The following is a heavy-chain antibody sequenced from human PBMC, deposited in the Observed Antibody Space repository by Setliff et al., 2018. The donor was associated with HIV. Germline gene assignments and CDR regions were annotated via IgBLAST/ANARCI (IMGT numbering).Heavy chain of an antibody. CDR1: GYTLTNYY. J-gene: IGHJ6*03. CDR3: ARWPTTASQYYYYYMDV. V-gene: IGHV1-2*02. CDR2: INPNSGGT. D-gene: IGHD4-17*01. Sequence: ASVKVSCKASGYTLTNYYMHWVRQAPGQGLEWMGWINPNSGGTNYAQKFQGRVTMTSDTSISTAYMELFRLRSDDTAVYYCARWPTTASQYYYYYMDVWGKGTTVTVSS.